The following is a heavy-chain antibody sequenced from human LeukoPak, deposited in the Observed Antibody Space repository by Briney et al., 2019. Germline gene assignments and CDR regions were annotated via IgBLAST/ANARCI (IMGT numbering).Heavy chain of an antibody. CDR2: ISAYNGNT. D-gene: IGHD5-24*01. J-gene: IGHJ4*02. Sequence: ASVKVSCKASGYTFTSYGISWVRQAPGQGLEWMGWISAYNGNTNYAQKFQGRVTMTRDTSTSTVYMELSSLRSEDTAVYYCARATHVQRWLQSLYWGQGTLVTVSS. CDR3: ARATHVQRWLQSLY. V-gene: IGHV1-18*01. CDR1: GYTFTSYG.